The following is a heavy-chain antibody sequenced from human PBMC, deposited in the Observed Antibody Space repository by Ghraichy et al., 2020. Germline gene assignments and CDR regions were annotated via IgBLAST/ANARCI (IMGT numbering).Heavy chain of an antibody. Sequence: SGPTLVKPTQTLTLTCTFSGFSLSTSGVGVGWIRQPPGKALEWLALIYWDDDKRYSPSLKSRLTITKDTSKNQVVLTMTNMDPVDTATYYCAHMWVSREGSGPYGMDVWGQGTTVTVSS. CDR2: IYWDDDK. J-gene: IGHJ6*02. D-gene: IGHD3-10*01. V-gene: IGHV2-5*02. CDR1: GFSLSTSGVG. CDR3: AHMWVSREGSGPYGMDV.